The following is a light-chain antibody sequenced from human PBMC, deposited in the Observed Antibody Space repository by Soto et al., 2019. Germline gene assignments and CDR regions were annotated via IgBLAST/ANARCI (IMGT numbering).Light chain of an antibody. V-gene: IGKV3-20*01. CDR3: QYQGT. Sequence: IVLTQSPGTLSLSPGERATLSCRASQSVGRRYLAWYQQKPGQAPRLLIYDTSERASDIPDTFSGSGSGTDFTLTISRLVPEDFAVYYCQYQGTFGGGTKMEIK. CDR1: QSVGRRY. CDR2: DTS. J-gene: IGKJ4*01.